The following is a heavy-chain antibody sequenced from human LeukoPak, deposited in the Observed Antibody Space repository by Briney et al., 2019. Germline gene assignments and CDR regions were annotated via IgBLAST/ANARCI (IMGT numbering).Heavy chain of an antibody. Sequence: SVKVSCKASGGTFSSYAISWVRQAPGQGLEWMGGIIPIFGTANCAQKFQGRVTITADESTSTAYMELSSLRSEDTAVYYCARVWGIAAAGPDYYYGMDVWGQGTTVTVSS. V-gene: IGHV1-69*01. CDR1: GGTFSSYA. J-gene: IGHJ6*02. CDR3: ARVWGIAAAGPDYYYGMDV. D-gene: IGHD6-13*01. CDR2: IIPIFGTA.